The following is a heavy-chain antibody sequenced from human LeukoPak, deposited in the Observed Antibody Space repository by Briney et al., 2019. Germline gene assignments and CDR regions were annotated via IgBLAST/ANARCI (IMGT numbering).Heavy chain of an antibody. V-gene: IGHV4-34*01. Sequence: SETLSLTCAVYGGSFSVYYWSWIRQPPGKGLEWIGEINHSGSTNYNPSLKSRVTISVDTSKNQFSLKLSSVTAADTAVYYCARGRSDYGSGRSFDYWGQGTLVTVSS. D-gene: IGHD3-10*01. J-gene: IGHJ4*02. CDR2: INHSGST. CDR3: ARGRSDYGSGRSFDY. CDR1: GGSFSVYY.